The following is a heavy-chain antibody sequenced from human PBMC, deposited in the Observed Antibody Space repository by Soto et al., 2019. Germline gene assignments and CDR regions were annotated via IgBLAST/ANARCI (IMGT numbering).Heavy chain of an antibody. CDR1: GFTFSSYA. Sequence: EVQLLESGGGLVQPGGSLRLSCAASGFTFSSYAMSWVRQAPGKGMEWESAISGSVVSTYYADSVKGRFTISRDNSKNTLYLQMNGLRAEDTAVYYCAKEYEYSSGWERIDYWGQGTMVTVSS. J-gene: IGHJ4*02. CDR3: AKEYEYSSGWERIDY. CDR2: ISGSVVST. D-gene: IGHD6-19*01. V-gene: IGHV3-23*01.